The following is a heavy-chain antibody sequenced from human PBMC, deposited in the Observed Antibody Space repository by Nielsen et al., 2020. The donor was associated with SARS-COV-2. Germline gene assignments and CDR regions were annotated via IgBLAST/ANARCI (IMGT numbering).Heavy chain of an antibody. CDR2: ISYEGSKQ. J-gene: IGHJ4*02. V-gene: IGHV3-30*03. Sequence: GESLKISCAASGFSLNNYGMHWVRQAPGKGLEWVAYISYEGSKQYYADSVQGRFTISRDFSKSTLYLQMNSLRAEDTAVYYCARVKGYCSGGSCYQLIDYWGQGTLVTVSS. CDR3: ARVKGYCSGGSCYQLIDY. CDR1: GFSLNNYG. D-gene: IGHD2-15*01.